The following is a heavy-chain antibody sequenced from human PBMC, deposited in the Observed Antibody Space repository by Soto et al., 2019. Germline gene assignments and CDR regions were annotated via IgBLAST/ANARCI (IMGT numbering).Heavy chain of an antibody. J-gene: IGHJ6*02. CDR1: GGTFSSYA. D-gene: IGHD4-17*01. V-gene: IGHV1-69*12. CDR2: IIPIFGTA. CDR3: ARGGIAVTTHYYYGMDV. Sequence: QVQLVQSGAEVKKPGSSVKVSCKASGGTFSSYAISWVRQAPGQGLEWMGGIIPIFGTANYAQKFQGRVTITADESXSXXYMELSSLRSEDTAVYYCARGGIAVTTHYYYGMDVWGQGTTVTVSS.